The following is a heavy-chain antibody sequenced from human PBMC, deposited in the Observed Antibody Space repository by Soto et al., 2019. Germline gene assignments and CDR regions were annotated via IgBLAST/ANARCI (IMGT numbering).Heavy chain of an antibody. J-gene: IGHJ3*02. CDR3: AREGGWSREDAFDI. CDR1: GFTFSSYS. CDR2: ISSSSSTI. Sequence: GVLRLSCAASGFTFSSYSMNWVRQAPGKGLEWVSYISSSSSTIYYADSVKGRFTISRDNAKNSLYLQMNSLRDEDTAVYYCAREGGWSREDAFDIWGQGTMVTVSS. V-gene: IGHV3-48*02. D-gene: IGHD6-19*01.